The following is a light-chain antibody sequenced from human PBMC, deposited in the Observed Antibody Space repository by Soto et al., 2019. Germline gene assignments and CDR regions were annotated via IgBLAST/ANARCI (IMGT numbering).Light chain of an antibody. CDR1: QSVSSSN. CDR2: GAS. V-gene: IGKV3-15*01. J-gene: IGKJ1*01. CDR3: QQYNNWPRT. Sequence: EIVMTQSPATLSLSPGERATLSCRASQSVSSSNLAWYQQKPGQAPRLLIYGASTRATGIPARFSGSGSGTEFTLTISSLQSEDFAVYYCQQYNNWPRTFGQGTKVDIK.